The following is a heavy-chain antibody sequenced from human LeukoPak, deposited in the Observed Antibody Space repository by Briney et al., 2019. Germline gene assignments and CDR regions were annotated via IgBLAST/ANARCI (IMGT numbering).Heavy chain of an antibody. CDR1: GFTFSTHA. J-gene: IGHJ4*02. Sequence: GGSLRLSCAASGFTFSTHAMTWVRQAPGKGLEWVSAISGDGNYIYYTESVKGRFTTSRDNSKNTLYLQMSSLRAEDTAVYYCANNRGTGLAFYDYWGQGMQVTVSS. V-gene: IGHV3-23*01. CDR3: ANNRGTGLAFYDY. D-gene: IGHD1-1*01. CDR2: ISGDGNYI.